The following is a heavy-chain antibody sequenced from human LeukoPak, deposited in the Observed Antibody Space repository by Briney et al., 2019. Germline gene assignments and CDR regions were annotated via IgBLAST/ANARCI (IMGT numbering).Heavy chain of an antibody. CDR1: GAYISGYY. D-gene: IGHD1-26*01. CDR3: AREGGATRTYDY. CDR2: IYSGGST. J-gene: IGHJ4*02. V-gene: IGHV4-4*08. Sequence: PSETLSLTCTASGAYISGYYWNWIRQPPGKGLEWIGYIYSGGSTNYNPSFKSRVTISVDTSKNQFSLKLSSVTAADTAVYYCAREGGATRTYDYWGQGTLVTVSS.